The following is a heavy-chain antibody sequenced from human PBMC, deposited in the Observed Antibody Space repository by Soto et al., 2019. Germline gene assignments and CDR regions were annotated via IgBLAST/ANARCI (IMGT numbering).Heavy chain of an antibody. CDR1: ELTFSSSW. CDR3: VTGWSDY. CDR2: INSDGSST. Sequence: PGGSLRLSCVVSELTFSSSWMHWVRQGPGKGLVWVSRINSDGSSTNYADSVKGRFTTSRDNAKNMLYLQMNSLRAEDTALYYCVTGWSDYWGQGTLVTVSS. D-gene: IGHD2-15*01. J-gene: IGHJ4*02. V-gene: IGHV3-74*01.